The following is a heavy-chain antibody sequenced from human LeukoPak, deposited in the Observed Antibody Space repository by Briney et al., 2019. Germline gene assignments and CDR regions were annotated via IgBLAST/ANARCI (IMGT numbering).Heavy chain of an antibody. CDR3: ARHGEYYYDSSGYYAYYFDY. CDR2: IYPGDSDT. D-gene: IGHD3-22*01. Sequence: GESLKISCKGSGYSFTSYWIGWVRQMPGKGLEWMGIIYPGDSDTRYSPSFQGQVTISADKSISTAYLQWSSLKASDTAMYYCARHGEYYYDSSGYYAYYFDYWGRGTLVTVSS. V-gene: IGHV5-51*01. CDR1: GYSFTSYW. J-gene: IGHJ4*02.